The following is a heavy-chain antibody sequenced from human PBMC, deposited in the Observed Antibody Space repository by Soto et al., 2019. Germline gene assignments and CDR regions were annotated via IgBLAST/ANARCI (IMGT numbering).Heavy chain of an antibody. Sequence: GGSLRLSCVASGGNLSDYAVNWVRQAPGKGLEWVSFISSDSRTIYYADSVEGRFTVSRDNARNSVSLQMDSLRDEDAAVYYCARIKLVEWFFINVDVYDMDVWGQGTPVTVSS. CDR1: GGNLSDYA. D-gene: IGHD3-3*01. CDR2: ISSDSRTI. J-gene: IGHJ6*02. V-gene: IGHV3-48*02. CDR3: ARIKLVEWFFINVDVYDMDV.